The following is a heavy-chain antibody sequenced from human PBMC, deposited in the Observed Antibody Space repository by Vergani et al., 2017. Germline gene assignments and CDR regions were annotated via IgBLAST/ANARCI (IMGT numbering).Heavy chain of an antibody. CDR3: ARDQGGTTQNYYYYYGMDV. V-gene: IGHV1-69*13. CDR1: GGTFSSYA. Sequence: QVQLVQSGAEVKKPGSSVKVSCKASGGTFSSYAISWVRQAPGQGLEWMGRIIPIFGTANDAQKFQGRVTITADESTSTAYMELSSLRSEDTAVYYCARDQGGTTQNYYYYYGMDVWGQGTTVTVSS. D-gene: IGHD1-1*01. CDR2: IIPIFGTA. J-gene: IGHJ6*02.